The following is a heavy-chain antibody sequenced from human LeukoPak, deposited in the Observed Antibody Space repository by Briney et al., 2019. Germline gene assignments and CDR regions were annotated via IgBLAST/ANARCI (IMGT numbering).Heavy chain of an antibody. CDR3: AKGSSNWRDYYYFDY. D-gene: IGHD6-13*01. CDR2: ISDSGGST. V-gene: IGHV3-23*01. J-gene: IGHJ4*02. Sequence: PGGSLRLSCAASGFTFSSYAVSWVRQAPGKGLAWVPAISDSGGSTQYADSVKGRFIISRDNSKNTLYLQMNSLRVEDTAVYYCAKGSSNWRDYYYFDYWGQGTLVTVSS. CDR1: GFTFSSYA.